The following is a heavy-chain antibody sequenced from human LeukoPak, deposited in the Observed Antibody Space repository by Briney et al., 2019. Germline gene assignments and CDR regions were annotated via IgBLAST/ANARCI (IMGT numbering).Heavy chain of an antibody. D-gene: IGHD4-4*01. J-gene: IGHJ5*02. Sequence: GASVKVSCKVSGYTLTELSMHWVRQAPGKGLEWMGGFDPEDGETIYAQKFQGRVTMTEDTSTDTAYMELSSLRSEDTAVYYCATGDYSNYFFDPWGQGTLATVSS. CDR1: GYTLTELS. CDR3: ATGDYSNYFFDP. CDR2: FDPEDGET. V-gene: IGHV1-24*01.